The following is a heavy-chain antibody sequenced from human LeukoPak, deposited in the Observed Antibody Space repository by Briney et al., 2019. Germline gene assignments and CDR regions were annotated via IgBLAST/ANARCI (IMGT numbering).Heavy chain of an antibody. J-gene: IGHJ6*03. Sequence: GESLKISCKGSGYSFTSYWIGWVRQMPGKGLEWMGIIYPGDSDTRYSPSFQGQVTISADKSISTAYLQWSSLKASDTAMYYCARGRDGYNTHHPYYYYHYKEVWGKGNTITVSS. D-gene: IGHD5-24*01. CDR2: IYPGDSDT. CDR3: ARGRDGYNTHHPYYYYHYKEV. CDR1: GYSFTSYW. V-gene: IGHV5-51*01.